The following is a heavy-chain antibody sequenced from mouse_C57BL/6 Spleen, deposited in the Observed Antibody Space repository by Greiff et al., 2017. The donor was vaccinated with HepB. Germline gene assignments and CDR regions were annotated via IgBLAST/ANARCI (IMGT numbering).Heavy chain of an antibody. CDR3: ARLRDYYAMDY. Sequence: VQLQQSGAELVMPGASVKLSCKASGYTFTSYWMHWVKQRPGQGLEWIGEIDPSDRYTNYNQKSKGKSKLTVDKSSSTDYMQLSSLTSEDSAVYYCARLRDYYAMDYWGQRTSVTVSS. J-gene: IGHJ4*01. V-gene: IGHV1-69*01. CDR1: GYTFTSYW. CDR2: IDPSDRYT.